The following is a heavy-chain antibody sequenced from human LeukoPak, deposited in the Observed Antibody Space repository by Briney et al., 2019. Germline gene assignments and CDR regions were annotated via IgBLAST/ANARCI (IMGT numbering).Heavy chain of an antibody. J-gene: IGHJ4*02. D-gene: IGHD3-22*01. Sequence: AGGSLRLSCVVSGFTFSSYAMSWVRQAPGKGLEWVSGISGSGDNTYYADSVKGRFTISRDNSKNTLYVQMNSLGTEDTAAYYCAKGSHYDSSGSFYFDYWGQGTLVTVSS. CDR3: AKGSHYDSSGSFYFDY. CDR2: ISGSGDNT. CDR1: GFTFSSYA. V-gene: IGHV3-23*01.